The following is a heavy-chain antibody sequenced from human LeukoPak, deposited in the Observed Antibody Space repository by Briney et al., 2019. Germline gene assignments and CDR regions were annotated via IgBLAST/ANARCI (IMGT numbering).Heavy chain of an antibody. Sequence: PSETLSLTCAVYGGSFSGYYWSWIRQPPGKGLEWIGEINHSGSTNYNPSLKSRVTISVDTSKNQFSLKLSSVTAADTAVYYCARGPGGGYSSGLYYYYYGMDVWGQGTTVTVSS. D-gene: IGHD6-19*01. J-gene: IGHJ6*02. V-gene: IGHV4-34*01. CDR2: INHSGST. CDR3: ARGPGGGYSSGLYYYYYGMDV. CDR1: GGSFSGYY.